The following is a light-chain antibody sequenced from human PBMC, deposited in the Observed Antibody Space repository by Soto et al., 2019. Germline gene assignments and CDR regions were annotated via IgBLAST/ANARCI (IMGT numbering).Light chain of an antibody. CDR3: HQYGSSPFT. V-gene: IGKV3-20*01. J-gene: IGKJ4*01. CDR1: QRVSTSY. Sequence: EIVLTQSPGTLSLSPGERATLSCRASQRVSTSYLAWYQQKPGQAPRLLIYATSNRATGIPDRFSGSGSGTDFSLTISRLEPEDFAVYHCHQYGSSPFTFGGGTKVEIK. CDR2: ATS.